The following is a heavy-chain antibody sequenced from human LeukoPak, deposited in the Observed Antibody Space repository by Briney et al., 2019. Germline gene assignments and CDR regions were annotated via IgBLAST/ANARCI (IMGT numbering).Heavy chain of an antibody. Sequence: ASVKVSCKASGYTFTGYYMHWVRQAPGQGLEWMGRINPNSGGTNYAQKFQGRVIMTRDTSVSTAYMELIGLTSDDTAIYYCASRVDTDLDYWGQGTLVTVSS. CDR1: GYTFTGYY. D-gene: IGHD5-18*01. J-gene: IGHJ4*02. CDR2: INPNSGGT. V-gene: IGHV1-2*06. CDR3: ASRVDTDLDY.